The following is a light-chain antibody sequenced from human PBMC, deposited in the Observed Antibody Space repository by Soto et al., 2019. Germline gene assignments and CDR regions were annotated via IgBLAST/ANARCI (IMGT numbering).Light chain of an antibody. CDR2: GAS. CDR3: PQYGSPPRIT. V-gene: IGKV3-20*01. Sequence: EIVLTQSPATLSLSPGEIATLSCRASQSVSSSYLAWYQQKPGQAPSLLIYGASSSATGIPDMFSGSGSGTDFTLPISRRETEEFAVYYYPQYGSPPRITFGQGTRLEIK. CDR1: QSVSSSY. J-gene: IGKJ5*01.